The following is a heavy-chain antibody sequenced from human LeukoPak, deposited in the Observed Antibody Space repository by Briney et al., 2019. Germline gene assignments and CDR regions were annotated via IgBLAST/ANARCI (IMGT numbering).Heavy chain of an antibody. D-gene: IGHD2-2*01. CDR2: ISSGGNTI. J-gene: IGHJ6*04. CDR3: ARGCCTSTSCTCHYYYGMDV. V-gene: IGHV3-48*03. CDR1: GFTFSSYE. Sequence: GGSLRLSCAASGFTFSSYEMNWVRQAPGKGLEWVSYISSGGNTIYYADSVKGRFTISRDNAKNSLYPQMNSLRAEDTAVYSCARGCCTSTSCTCHYYYGMDVWGKGTTVTVSS.